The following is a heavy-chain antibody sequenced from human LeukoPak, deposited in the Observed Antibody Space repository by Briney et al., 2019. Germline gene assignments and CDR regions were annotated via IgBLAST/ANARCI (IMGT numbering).Heavy chain of an antibody. J-gene: IGHJ4*02. CDR3: ARDMGSGYSFDY. Sequence: PGRSLRLSCAASGFTFSSYAMHWVRQAPGKGLEGVAVISYDGSNQYYADSVKGRFTISRDNSKNTLYLQMNSLRAEDTAVYYCARDMGSGYSFDYWGQGTLVTVSS. D-gene: IGHD3-22*01. CDR1: GFTFSSYA. CDR2: ISYDGSNQ. V-gene: IGHV3-30-3*01.